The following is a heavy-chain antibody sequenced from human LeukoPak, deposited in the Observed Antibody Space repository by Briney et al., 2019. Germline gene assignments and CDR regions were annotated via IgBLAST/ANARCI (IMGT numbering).Heavy chain of an antibody. V-gene: IGHV3-48*03. CDR2: ISSSGSNI. J-gene: IGHJ4*02. D-gene: IGHD2-15*01. Sequence: GGSLRLSCAASGFTFSSYEMNWVRQAPGKGLEWGSYISSSGSNIYYADSVKGRFTISRDNAKNSLYLQMKSLRAENTAVYYCASIVDYWGQGTLVTVSS. CDR3: ASIVDY. CDR1: GFTFSSYE.